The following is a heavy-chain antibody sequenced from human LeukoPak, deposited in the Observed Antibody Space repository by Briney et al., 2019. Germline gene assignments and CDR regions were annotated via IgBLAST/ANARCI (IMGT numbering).Heavy chain of an antibody. J-gene: IGHJ4*02. CDR1: GFTFSSYA. Sequence: TGGSLRLSCAASGFTFSSYAMSWVRQAPGKGLEWVATMEQGRDEKYYMDSVKGRFTISRDSARKSLYLQMNSLRAEDTAVYYCARGDLDFWGQGILVTVSS. CDR3: ARGDLDF. CDR2: MEQGRDEK. V-gene: IGHV3-7*03.